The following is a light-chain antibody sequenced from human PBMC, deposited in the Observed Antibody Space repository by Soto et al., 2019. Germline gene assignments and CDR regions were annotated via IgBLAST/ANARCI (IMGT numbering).Light chain of an antibody. V-gene: IGLV2-8*01. CDR2: EVF. Sequence: QSALTQPPSASGSPGQSVTISCTGTSSDVGGYNYVSWYQQHPGKAPKLMIYEVFKRPSGVPDRFSGSKSGNTASLTLSGLQAQDEDDYYCSSYACSNSFDVFGTGTKLTVL. J-gene: IGLJ1*01. CDR1: SSDVGGYNY. CDR3: SSYACSNSFDV.